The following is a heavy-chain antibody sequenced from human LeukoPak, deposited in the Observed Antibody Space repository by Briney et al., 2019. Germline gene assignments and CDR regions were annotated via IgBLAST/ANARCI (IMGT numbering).Heavy chain of an antibody. CDR2: IYHNGIT. CDR1: GVSISTHY. CDR3: ARDRLRWPKIDY. Sequence: KTSETLSLTCNVSGVSISTHYWSWIRQSPGKGLEWIGYIYHNGITNYNPSLKSRVTISVDTSKNQFSLKLNSVTAADTAVYYCARDRLRWPKIDYWGQGTLVTVSS. J-gene: IGHJ4*02. V-gene: IGHV4-59*11. D-gene: IGHD4-23*01.